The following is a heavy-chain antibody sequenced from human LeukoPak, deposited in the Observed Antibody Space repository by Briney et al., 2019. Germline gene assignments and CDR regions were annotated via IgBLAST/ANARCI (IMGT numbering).Heavy chain of an antibody. D-gene: IGHD6-13*01. Sequence: GRSLRLSCAASGITFNDSYMSWIRQAPGKGLEWISFMYTGGSTIYYADSVKGRFTISRDNAKNSLFLQMSSLRAEDTAVYYCARVQPDSSSWYGHAFDIWGPGTLVTVSS. V-gene: IGHV3-11*04. CDR2: MYTGGSTI. CDR3: ARVQPDSSSWYGHAFDI. CDR1: GITFNDSY. J-gene: IGHJ3*02.